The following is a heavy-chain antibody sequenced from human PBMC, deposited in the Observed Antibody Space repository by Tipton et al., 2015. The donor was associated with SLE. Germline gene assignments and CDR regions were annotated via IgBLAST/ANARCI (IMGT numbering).Heavy chain of an antibody. V-gene: IGHV4-59*11. D-gene: IGHD3-9*01. CDR1: GGSITSHY. J-gene: IGHJ3*02. Sequence: TLSLTCTVSGGSITSHYWSWIRQPPGKGLEWIGYIYYSGSTNYNPSLKSRVTISVDTSKNQFSLKLSSVTAADTAVYYCARGQGSYYDILTGGAFDIWGQGTMVTVSS. CDR2: IYYSGST. CDR3: ARGQGSYYDILTGGAFDI.